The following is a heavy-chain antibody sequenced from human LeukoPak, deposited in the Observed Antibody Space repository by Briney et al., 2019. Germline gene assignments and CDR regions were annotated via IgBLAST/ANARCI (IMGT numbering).Heavy chain of an antibody. CDR1: GYTFTGYY. V-gene: IGHV1-2*02. Sequence: ASVKVSCKASGYTFTGYYMHWVRQAPGQGLEWMGWINPNSGGTNYAQKFQGRVTMTRDTSISTAYMELSRLRSDDTAVYYCARVGYFYYGSGSYPYLDYWGQGTLVTVSS. D-gene: IGHD3-10*01. CDR3: ARVGYFYYGSGSYPYLDY. J-gene: IGHJ4*02. CDR2: INPNSGGT.